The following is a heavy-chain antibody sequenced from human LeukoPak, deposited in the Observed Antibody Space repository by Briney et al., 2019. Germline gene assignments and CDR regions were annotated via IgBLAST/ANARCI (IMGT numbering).Heavy chain of an antibody. Sequence: GGSLRLSCAASGFTFSDYYMSWIRQAPGKGLEWVSAISGSGGSTYYADSVKGRFTISRDNSKNTLYLQMNSLRAEDTAVYYCAKSAVADDYYYYYMDVWGKGTTVTVSS. V-gene: IGHV3-23*01. CDR2: ISGSGGST. CDR3: AKSAVADDYYYYYMDV. J-gene: IGHJ6*03. D-gene: IGHD6-19*01. CDR1: GFTFSDYY.